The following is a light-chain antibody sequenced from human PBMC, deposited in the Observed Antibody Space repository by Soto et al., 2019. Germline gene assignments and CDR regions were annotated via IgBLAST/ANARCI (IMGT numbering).Light chain of an antibody. V-gene: IGLV6-57*01. CDR1: SGSIASNY. CDR2: EDN. CDR3: QSYDSSNHAV. Sequence: NFMLTQPHSVSESPGKTVTISCTRSSGSIASNYVQWYRQRPGSSPTTVIYEDNQRPSGVPDRFSGSIDSSSNSASLTISGLKTEDEADYYCQSYDSSNHAVFGGGTQLTVL. J-gene: IGLJ7*01.